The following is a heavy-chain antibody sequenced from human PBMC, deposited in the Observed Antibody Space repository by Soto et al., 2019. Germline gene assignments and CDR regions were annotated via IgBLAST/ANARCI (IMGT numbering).Heavy chain of an antibody. CDR1: GYTFTGYY. D-gene: IGHD5-18*01. Sequence: ASVKVSCKASGYTFTGYYMHWVRQAPGQGLEWMGWINPNSGGTNYAQKFQGWVTMTRDTSISTAYMELSRLRSDDTAVYYCARGHYGSYGDDAFDIWGQGTMVTVSS. CDR3: ARGHYGSYGDDAFDI. CDR2: INPNSGGT. J-gene: IGHJ3*02. V-gene: IGHV1-2*04.